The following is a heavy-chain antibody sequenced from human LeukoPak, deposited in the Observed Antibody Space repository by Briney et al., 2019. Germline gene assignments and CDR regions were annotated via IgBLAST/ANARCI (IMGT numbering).Heavy chain of an antibody. CDR2: INPNSGGT. V-gene: IGHV1-2*02. Sequence: VASVKVSCKASGYTFTGYYMHWVRQAPGQGLEWMGWINPNSGGTNYAQKFQGRVTMTRDTSISTAYMELRSLRSDDTAVYYCARVVRGVPDYWGQGTLVTVSS. CDR3: ARVVRGVPDY. CDR1: GYTFTGYY. D-gene: IGHD3-10*01. J-gene: IGHJ4*02.